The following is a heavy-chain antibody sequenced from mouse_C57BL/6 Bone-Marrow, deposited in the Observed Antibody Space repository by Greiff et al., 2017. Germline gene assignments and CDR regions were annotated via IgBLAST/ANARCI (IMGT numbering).Heavy chain of an antibody. CDR1: GFNIKDDY. Sequence: EVQLQQSGAELVRPGASVKLSCTASGFNIKDDYMHWVKQRPEQGLEWIGWIDPGNGDTEYASKFQGKATITADTSSNTAYLQLSSLTSEDTAVYYCTREGLWSYYFAYWGQGTTLTVSS. CDR2: IDPGNGDT. CDR3: TREGLWSYYFAY. V-gene: IGHV14-4*01. D-gene: IGHD1-1*02. J-gene: IGHJ2*01.